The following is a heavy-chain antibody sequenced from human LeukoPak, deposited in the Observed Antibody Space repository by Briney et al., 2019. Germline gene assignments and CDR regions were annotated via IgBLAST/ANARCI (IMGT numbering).Heavy chain of an antibody. V-gene: IGHV3-30*02. CDR2: IRYDGSSK. CDR1: GFTFSSYA. CDR3: TTDNPAAYYDILTGYYLPDAFDI. D-gene: IGHD3-9*01. J-gene: IGHJ3*02. Sequence: GGSLRLSCAASGFTFSSYAMHWVRQAPGKGLEWVAFIRYDGSSKYYADSVKGRFTISRDDSKNTLYLQMNSLKTEDTAAYYCTTDNPAAYYDILTGYYLPDAFDIWGQGTMVTVSS.